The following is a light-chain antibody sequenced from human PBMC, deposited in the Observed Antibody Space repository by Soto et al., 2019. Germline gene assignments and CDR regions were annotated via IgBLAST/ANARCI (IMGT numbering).Light chain of an antibody. CDR3: SSYTSPGV. CDR1: SSDVGGYNY. CDR2: DVS. V-gene: IGLV2-14*01. Sequence: QSVLTQPASVSGSPGQSITISCTGTSSDVGGYNYVSWYQQHSGKAPKLMIYDVSNRPSGVSNRFSGSKSGNTASLTISGLQAEDEADYYCSSYTSPGVFGTGTKVTVL. J-gene: IGLJ1*01.